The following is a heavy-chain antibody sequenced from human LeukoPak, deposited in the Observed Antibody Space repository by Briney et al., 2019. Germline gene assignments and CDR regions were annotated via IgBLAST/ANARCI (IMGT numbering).Heavy chain of an antibody. D-gene: IGHD3-22*01. CDR1: GGSFSGYY. CDR3: ARSAYYDSNAFDI. CDR2: IYYSGST. V-gene: IGHV4-59*08. Sequence: SETLSLACAVYGGSFSGYYWSWIRQPPGKGLEWIGYIYYSGSTNYNPSLKSRVTISVDTSKNQFSLKLSSVTAADTAVYYCARSAYYDSNAFDIWGQGTMVTVSS. J-gene: IGHJ3*02.